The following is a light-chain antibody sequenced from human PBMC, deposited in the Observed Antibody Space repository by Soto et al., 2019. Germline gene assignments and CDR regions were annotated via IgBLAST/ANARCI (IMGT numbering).Light chain of an antibody. V-gene: IGKV3-20*01. J-gene: IGKJ4*01. CDR1: QSVSSSY. CDR3: QQYGSPPLT. Sequence: IVLKNSLGTLSLYKRERATLSCRASQSVSSSYLAWYQQKPGQAPRLLIYGASSRATGIPDRFSGSGSGTDFTLTISRLEPEDFAVYYCQQYGSPPLTFGGGTKVDFK. CDR2: GAS.